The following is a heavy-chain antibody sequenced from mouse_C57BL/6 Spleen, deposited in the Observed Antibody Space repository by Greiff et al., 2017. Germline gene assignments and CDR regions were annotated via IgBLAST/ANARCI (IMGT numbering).Heavy chain of an antibody. CDR2: IDPSDSYT. J-gene: IGHJ2*01. Sequence: QVQLQQPGAELVRPGTSVKLSCKASGYTFTSYWMHWVKQRPGQGLEWIGVIDPSDSYTNYNQKFKGKATLTVDTSSSTAYMQLSSLTSEDSAVYYWARIYGSSYFDYWGQGTTLTVSS. CDR3: ARIYGSSYFDY. D-gene: IGHD1-1*01. CDR1: GYTFTSYW. V-gene: IGHV1-59*01.